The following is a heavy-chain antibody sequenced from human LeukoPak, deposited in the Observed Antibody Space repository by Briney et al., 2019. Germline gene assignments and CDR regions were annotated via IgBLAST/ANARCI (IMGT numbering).Heavy chain of an antibody. CDR2: MRPKKSDT. D-gene: IGHD3-22*01. Sequence: GASVKVSCKAAAYSFTTYDNNWVRLAPGQGLEWMGWMRPKKSDTGYARKFQDRVTLTWNISTDTAYMELNSLTAEDTAVYFCAGGPPEDTSSGYWGQGTLVTVSS. CDR3: AGGPPEDTSSGY. V-gene: IGHV1-8*01. J-gene: IGHJ4*02. CDR1: AYSFTTYD.